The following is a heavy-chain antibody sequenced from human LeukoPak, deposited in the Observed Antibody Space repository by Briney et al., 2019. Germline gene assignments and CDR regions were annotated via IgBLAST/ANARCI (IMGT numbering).Heavy chain of an antibody. CDR1: GLTVSSTY. D-gene: IGHD5-24*01. V-gene: IGHV3-66*01. J-gene: IGHJ4*02. CDR3: AACGDGYNYFDY. CDR2: FYSGGAT. Sequence: GGSLRLSCAASGLTVSSTYMSWVRQAPGKGLEWVSVFYSGGATYYADSVRGRFTISRDNSKNSLYLQMDSLRAEDTAEYYCAACGDGYNYFDYWGQGILVTVSS.